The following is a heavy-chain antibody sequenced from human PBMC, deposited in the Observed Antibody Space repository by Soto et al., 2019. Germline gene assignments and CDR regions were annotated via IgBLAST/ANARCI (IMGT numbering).Heavy chain of an antibody. CDR2: IVPNIGTV. CDR3: ARRDTGAFLRYFVN. D-gene: IGHD3-10*01. Sequence: QMQLVQSGAEVKKPGSSVKVSCKASGGTLTNFINYPINWVRQAPGQGLEWMGGIVPNIGTVNYAQKFQGRVTTTADKSTGTAYMELSSLRSQDTVLYYCARRDTGAFLRYFVNSGQGTLVTVSS. J-gene: IGHJ4*02. CDR1: GGTLTNFINYP. V-gene: IGHV1-69*06.